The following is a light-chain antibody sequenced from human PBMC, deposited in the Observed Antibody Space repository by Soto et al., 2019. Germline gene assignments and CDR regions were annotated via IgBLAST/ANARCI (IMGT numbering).Light chain of an antibody. Sequence: QSVLTQPPSASGTPGQRVTISCSGSSSNVGSNYVYWYQQLPGTAPKLLIYRNNQRPSGVPDRFSGSKSGTSASLAISGLRYEDEAEYYCAAWVDSLFGGVFGGGTKVTVL. V-gene: IGLV1-47*01. CDR2: RNN. CDR1: SSNVGSNY. CDR3: AAWVDSLFGGV. J-gene: IGLJ2*01.